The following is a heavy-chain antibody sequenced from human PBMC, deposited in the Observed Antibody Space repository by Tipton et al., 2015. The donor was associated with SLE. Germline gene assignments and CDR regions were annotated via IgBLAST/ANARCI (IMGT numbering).Heavy chain of an antibody. V-gene: IGHV1-18*01. D-gene: IGHD2-2*01. J-gene: IGHJ3*02. CDR2: ISAYNGNT. Sequence: VQLVQSGAEVKKPGASVKVSCKASGYTFTSYGISWVRQAPGQGLEWMGWISAYNGNTNYAQKLQGRVTMTTDTSTSTAYMELRSLRSDDTAVYYCASAPYCSSTSCYAEVLYAFDIWGQGTMVTVSS. CDR1: GYTFTSYG. CDR3: ASAPYCSSTSCYAEVLYAFDI.